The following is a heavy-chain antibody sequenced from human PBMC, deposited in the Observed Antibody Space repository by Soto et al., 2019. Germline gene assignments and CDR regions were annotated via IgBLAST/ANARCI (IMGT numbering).Heavy chain of an antibody. CDR1: GDSVSSNSAA. Sequence: SQTLSLTCAISGDSVSSNSAAWNWIRHSPSRGLEWLGRTYYRSQWYNDYAVSVNSRITINPDTSKNQFSLQLNSVTPEDTSEYYCARRPPSRYSSLRYDTMDLWGQGTTVTVSS. CDR2: TYYRSQWYN. J-gene: IGHJ6*02. CDR3: ARRPPSRYSSLRYDTMDL. D-gene: IGHD6-13*01. V-gene: IGHV6-1*01.